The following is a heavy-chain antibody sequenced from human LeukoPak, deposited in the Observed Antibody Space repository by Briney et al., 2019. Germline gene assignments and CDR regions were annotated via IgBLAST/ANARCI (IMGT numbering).Heavy chain of an antibody. CDR2: IHYSGST. J-gene: IGHJ4*02. Sequence: SETLCLTCTVSGDSVSRSDLYWGWIRQPPGKGLEWIVSIHYSGSTYYNPSLESRVTISVDTSKNQFSLNLRSVTDADTAVYYCAGRIVPAAFGSWGQGALVTVSS. CDR3: AGRIVPAAFGS. CDR1: GDSVSRSDLY. V-gene: IGHV4-39*01. D-gene: IGHD2/OR15-2a*01.